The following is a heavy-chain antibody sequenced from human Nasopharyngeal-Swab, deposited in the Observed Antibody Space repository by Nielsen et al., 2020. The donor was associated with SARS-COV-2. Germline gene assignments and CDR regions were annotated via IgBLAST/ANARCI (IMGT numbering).Heavy chain of an antibody. CDR3: ARGWIYYFDY. CDR1: GGSFSGYY. V-gene: IGHV4-34*09. Sequence: SETLSLTCAVYGGSFSGYYWSWIRQPPGKGLEWIGEINHSGSTYYNPSLKSRVTISVDTSKNQFSLKLSSVTAADTAVYYCARGWIYYFDYWGQGTLVTVSS. J-gene: IGHJ4*02. D-gene: IGHD1-1*01. CDR2: INHSGST.